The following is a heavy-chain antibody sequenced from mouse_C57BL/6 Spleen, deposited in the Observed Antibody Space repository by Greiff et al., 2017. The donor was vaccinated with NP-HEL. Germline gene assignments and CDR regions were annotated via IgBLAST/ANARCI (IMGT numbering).Heavy chain of an antibody. CDR3: ARAYYSNVAWFAY. V-gene: IGHV5-16*01. Sequence: EVNVVESEGGLVQPGSSMKLSCTASGFTFSDYYMAWVRQVPEKGLEWVANFNYDGSSTYYLASLKSRFIISRENAKNILYLQMSSLKAEDTATYYCARAYYSNVAWFAYWGQGTLVTVSA. D-gene: IGHD2-5*01. CDR2: FNYDGSST. J-gene: IGHJ3*01. CDR1: GFTFSDYY.